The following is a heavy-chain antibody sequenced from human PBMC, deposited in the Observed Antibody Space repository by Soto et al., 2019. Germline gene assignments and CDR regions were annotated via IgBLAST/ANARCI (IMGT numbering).Heavy chain of an antibody. D-gene: IGHD3-3*01. V-gene: IGHV3-15*01. CDR2: IKSKTDGGTT. CDR3: TPSVASGLDYFDY. CDR1: GFTFSNAW. J-gene: IGHJ4*02. Sequence: GGSLRLSCAASGFTFSNAWMSWVRQAPGKGLEWVGRIKSKTDGGTTDYAAPVKGRFTISRDDSKNTLYLQMNSLKTEDTAVYYCTPSVASGLDYFDYWGQGTLVTVSS.